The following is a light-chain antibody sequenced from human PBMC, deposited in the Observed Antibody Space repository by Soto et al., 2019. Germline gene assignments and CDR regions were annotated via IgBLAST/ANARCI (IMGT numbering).Light chain of an antibody. V-gene: IGKV3-11*01. Sequence: EIVLTQSPATLSLSPGERATLSCRASQSVSSYLAWYQQKPGQAPRLLIYDASNRATRIPARFSGSGSGTDFTLTISSLEPEDFAAYYCQQRSNWPPWTFGQGTKVEIK. CDR2: DAS. CDR3: QQRSNWPPWT. J-gene: IGKJ1*01. CDR1: QSVSSY.